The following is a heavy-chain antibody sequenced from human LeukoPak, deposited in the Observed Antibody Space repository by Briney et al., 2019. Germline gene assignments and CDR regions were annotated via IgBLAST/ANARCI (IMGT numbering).Heavy chain of an antibody. J-gene: IGHJ4*02. D-gene: IGHD3-3*01. CDR1: GGSISSGGYY. CDR3: ARVYSDFWSGYD. CDR2: IYYTGSS. V-gene: IGHV4-61*08. Sequence: PSQTLSLTCTVSGGSISSGGYYWSWIRQPPGKGLEWIGYIYYTGSSNYNPSLKSRVTISMDTSKNQFSLKLGSVTAADTAVYYCARVYSDFWSGYDWGRGTQVIVSS.